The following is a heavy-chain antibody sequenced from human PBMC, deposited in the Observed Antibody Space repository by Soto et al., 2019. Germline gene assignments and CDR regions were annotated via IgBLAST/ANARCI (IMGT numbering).Heavy chain of an antibody. V-gene: IGHV3-48*02. CDR2: ISSSSSTI. CDR3: LSHDFWSGYSTYYYGMDV. D-gene: IGHD3-3*01. Sequence: PGGSLRLSCAASGFTFSSYSMNWVRQAPGKGLEWVSYISSSSSTIYYADSVKGRFTISRDNAKNSLYLQMNSLRDEDTAVYYCLSHDFWSGYSTYYYGMDVWGQGTTVTVSS. CDR1: GFTFSSYS. J-gene: IGHJ6*02.